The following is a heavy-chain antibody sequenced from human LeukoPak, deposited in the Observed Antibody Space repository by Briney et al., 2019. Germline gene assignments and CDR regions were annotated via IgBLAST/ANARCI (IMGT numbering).Heavy chain of an antibody. CDR3: ARDGKSSGWFGWFDS. V-gene: IGHV3-53*01. Sequence: RGSLRLSCAASGFTVSHTYVSWVRQAPGKGLEWVSVIYSGGSTYYGDSVKGRFTMSRDNSKNTLYLQMNSLRAEDTAVYYFARDGKSSGWFGWFDSWGQGTLVTVSS. D-gene: IGHD6-19*01. CDR2: IYSGGST. J-gene: IGHJ5*01. CDR1: GFTVSHTY.